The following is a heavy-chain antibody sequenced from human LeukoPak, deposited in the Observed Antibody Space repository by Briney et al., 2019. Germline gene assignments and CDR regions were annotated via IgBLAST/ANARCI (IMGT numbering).Heavy chain of an antibody. Sequence: PGGSLRLSCAASGFAFSSYAMHWVRQAPGKGLEYVSAISSNGGSTYYANSVKGRFTISRDNSKNTLYLQMGCLRAEDMAVYYCARDHDFWSGRGPWFDPWGQGTLVTVSS. CDR3: ARDHDFWSGRGPWFDP. CDR2: ISSNGGST. CDR1: GFAFSSYA. J-gene: IGHJ5*02. D-gene: IGHD3-3*01. V-gene: IGHV3-64*01.